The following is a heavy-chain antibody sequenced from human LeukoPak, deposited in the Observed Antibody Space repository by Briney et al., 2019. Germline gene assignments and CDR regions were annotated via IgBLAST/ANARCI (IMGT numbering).Heavy chain of an antibody. D-gene: IGHD6-6*01. CDR1: GFTFSSYA. CDR2: ISATGDGT. J-gene: IGHJ4*02. Sequence: PGGSLRLSCAASGFTFSSYAMSWVHQTPGKGLDWVSTISATGDGTVYADSVKGRFTISRDNSKNTLLLQMNSLRADDTAVYYCAKDWATLPSRLSPFDSWGQGILVTVSS. V-gene: IGHV3-23*01. CDR3: AKDWATLPSRLSPFDS.